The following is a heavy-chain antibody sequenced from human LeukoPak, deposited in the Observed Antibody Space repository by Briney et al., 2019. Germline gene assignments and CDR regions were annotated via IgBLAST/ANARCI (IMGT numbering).Heavy chain of an antibody. J-gene: IGHJ6*02. Sequence: PGASLRLSCAASGFTFSSYAMSWVRQAPGKGLEWVSSISSSSSYIYYADSVKGRFTISRDNAKNSLYLQMNSLRAEDTAVYYCARDDSPYLGYYGMDVWGQGTTVTVSS. D-gene: IGHD3-16*01. CDR1: GFTFSSYA. CDR3: ARDDSPYLGYYGMDV. V-gene: IGHV3-21*01. CDR2: ISSSSSYI.